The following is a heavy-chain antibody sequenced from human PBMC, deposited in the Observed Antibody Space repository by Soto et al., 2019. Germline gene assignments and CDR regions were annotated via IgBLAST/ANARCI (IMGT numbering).Heavy chain of an antibody. Sequence: EVQLVESGGGLVKPGGSLRLSCAASGFTFSSYSMNWVRQAPGKGLEWVSSISSSSSYIYYADSVKGRFTISRDNAKNPLYLEMNSLKAEEPAVYYRARGGGQLVPGFDYWGQGTLVTVSS. J-gene: IGHJ4*02. CDR2: ISSSSSYI. D-gene: IGHD6-6*01. CDR1: GFTFSSYS. V-gene: IGHV3-21*01. CDR3: ARGGGQLVPGFDY.